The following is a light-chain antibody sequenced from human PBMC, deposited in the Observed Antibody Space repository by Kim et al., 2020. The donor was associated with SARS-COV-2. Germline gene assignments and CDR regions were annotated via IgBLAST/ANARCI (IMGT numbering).Light chain of an antibody. Sequence: VALGKTVRITCQGDRLRSYYATWYQQKQGQAPILVIYGKNNRPSGIPDRFSGSSSGNTASLTITGTQAGDEADYYCNSRDSNDNVVFGGGTQLTVL. CDR3: NSRDSNDNVV. J-gene: IGLJ2*01. CDR2: GKN. V-gene: IGLV3-19*01. CDR1: RLRSYY.